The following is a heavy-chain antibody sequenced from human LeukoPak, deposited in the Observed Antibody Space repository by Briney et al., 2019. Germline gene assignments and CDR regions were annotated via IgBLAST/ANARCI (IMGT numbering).Heavy chain of an antibody. CDR1: GFTFSSYA. CDR2: ISGSGGST. V-gene: IGHV3-23*01. Sequence: GGSLRLSCAASGFTFSSYAMSWVRQAPGKGLEWVSAISGSGGSTYYADSVKGRSTISRDNSKNTLYLQMNSLRAEDTAVYYCAKGLHVFTELDYWGQGTLVTVSS. CDR3: AKGLHVFTELDY. J-gene: IGHJ4*02. D-gene: IGHD5-24*01.